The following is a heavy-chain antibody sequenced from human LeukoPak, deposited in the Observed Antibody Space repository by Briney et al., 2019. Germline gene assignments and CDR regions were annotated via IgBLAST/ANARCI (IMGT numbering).Heavy chain of an antibody. CDR2: INPNSGGT. CDR3: ARDRNLNWFDP. V-gene: IGHV1-2*02. CDR1: GYTFTDYY. Sequence: ASVKVSCKASGYTFTDYYIHWVRQAPGQGLEWMGWINPNSGGTNYTQRFKGRVTMTKDTSISTAYMELSRLRSDDTAVYYRARDRNLNWFDPWGQGTLVTVSS. J-gene: IGHJ5*02.